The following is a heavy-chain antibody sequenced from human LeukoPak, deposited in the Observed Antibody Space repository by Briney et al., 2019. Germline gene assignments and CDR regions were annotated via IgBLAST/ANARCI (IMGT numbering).Heavy chain of an antibody. V-gene: IGHV4-59*01. D-gene: IGHD2-15*01. CDR1: GGSISNYY. CDR3: ARGGIKDTXSXGGXXXY. J-gene: IGHJ4*02. Sequence: SETLSLTCTVSGGSISNYYWSWIRQPPGKGLEWIGYIYYSGGTTYNPSLNSRATISLDTSEKQFSLKVTSVTAADTAVYYCARGGIKDTXSXGGXXXYWXQGTLVTVSS. CDR2: IYYSGGT.